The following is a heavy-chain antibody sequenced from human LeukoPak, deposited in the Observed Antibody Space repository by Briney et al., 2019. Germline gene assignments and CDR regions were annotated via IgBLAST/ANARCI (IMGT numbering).Heavy chain of an antibody. CDR2: IIPIFGTA. V-gene: IGHV1-69*05. CDR3: ARGLVGPDY. D-gene: IGHD1-26*01. J-gene: IGHJ4*02. Sequence: GSSVKVSCKASGGTFSSYAISWVRQAPGQGLKWMGGIIPIFGTANYAQKLQGRVTMTTDTSTSTAYMELRSLRSDDTAVYYCARGLVGPDYWGQGTLVTVSS. CDR1: GGTFSSYA.